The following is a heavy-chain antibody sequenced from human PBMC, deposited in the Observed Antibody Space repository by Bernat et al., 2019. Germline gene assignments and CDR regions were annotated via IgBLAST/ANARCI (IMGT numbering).Heavy chain of an antibody. V-gene: IGHV3-48*03. CDR2: ISSSGSTI. CDR3: ARARSGSSPFDF. J-gene: IGHJ4*02. D-gene: IGHD1-26*01. CDR1: GFTISSYE. Sequence: EVQLVESGGGLVQPGGSLRLSCAASGFTISSYEMNWVRQAPGKGLEWVSYISSSGSTIHYADSVKGRFTISRDNSKNTLYLQMNSLRAEDTAVYYCARARSGSSPFDFWSQGTLVTVSS.